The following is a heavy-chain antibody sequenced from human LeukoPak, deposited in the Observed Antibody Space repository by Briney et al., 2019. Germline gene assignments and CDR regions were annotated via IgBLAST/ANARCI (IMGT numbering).Heavy chain of an antibody. J-gene: IGHJ4*02. CDR1: GFNFSIYG. CDR2: VRYDQSAT. Sequence: PGGSLRLSCAASGFNFSIYGMHWARQAPGKGLEWVTFVRYDQSATVYADSVQGRFAISRDNSKNTAYLQMNSLRVEDTALYFCVKDQGECPGSRCYLRFLEYWGQGTLVIVSS. V-gene: IGHV3-30*02. CDR3: VKDQGECPGSRCYLRFLEY. D-gene: IGHD3-3*01.